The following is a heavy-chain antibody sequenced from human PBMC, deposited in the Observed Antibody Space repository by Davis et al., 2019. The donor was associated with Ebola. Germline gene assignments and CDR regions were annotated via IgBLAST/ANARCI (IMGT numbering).Heavy chain of an antibody. D-gene: IGHD3-3*01. CDR1: VITFSSYA. Sequence: GESLKISCADSVITFSSYAMTWVRQAPGKGLEWVSAISGSGGRTYYADSVKGRFTISRDNSKKTLYLQMNSLRAEDTAVYYCAKSGLSFGVVKYHYGMDVWAKGTTVTVSS. J-gene: IGHJ6*04. V-gene: IGHV3-23*01. CDR3: AKSGLSFGVVKYHYGMDV. CDR2: ISGSGGRT.